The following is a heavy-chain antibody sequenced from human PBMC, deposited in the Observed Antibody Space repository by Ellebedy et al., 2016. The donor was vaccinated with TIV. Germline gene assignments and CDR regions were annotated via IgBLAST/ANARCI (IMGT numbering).Heavy chain of an antibody. D-gene: IGHD1-26*01. CDR1: AFTFSRYG. J-gene: IGHJ3*02. CDR3: ARGSNGAFDI. CDR2: LWLDGSNT. Sequence: GESLKISCVATAFTFSRYGMHWVRQAPGEGLEWVAALWLDGSNTHYADSVKGRFTISRDNAKNSLLLQMNSLRAEGTAVYFCARGSNGAFDIWGQGTLVTVSS. V-gene: IGHV3-33*01.